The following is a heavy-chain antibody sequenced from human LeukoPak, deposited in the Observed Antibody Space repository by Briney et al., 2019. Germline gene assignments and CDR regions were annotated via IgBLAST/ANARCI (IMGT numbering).Heavy chain of an antibody. CDR1: AFXFRTYS. CDR3: ARGSNFVWGSYRPYFDY. J-gene: IGHJ4*02. Sequence: PGGSLRLSCGASAFXFRTYSIHWVRQAPGKGQEWVSSMSGSTSYIYYADSVRGRFTISRDNAKNSLYLQMNSLRAEDTAVYYCARGSNFVWGSYRPYFDYWGQGTLVTVSS. D-gene: IGHD3-16*02. V-gene: IGHV3-21*01. CDR2: MSGSTSYI.